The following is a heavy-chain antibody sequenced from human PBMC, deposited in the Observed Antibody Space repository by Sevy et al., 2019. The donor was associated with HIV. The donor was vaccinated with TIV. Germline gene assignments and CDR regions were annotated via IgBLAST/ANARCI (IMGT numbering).Heavy chain of an antibody. D-gene: IGHD3-10*01. CDR1: GYVLSYFH. V-gene: IGHV1-46*01. CDR2: IHPTGRDI. CDR3: ARGDSGSGRGFDY. Sequence: ASVKVSCKASGYVLSYFHIHWVRQAPGQGPEWMGIIHPTGRDITYALKFQGRITMTRDASTNTVYMDLSSLTSEDTAVYYCARGDSGSGRGFDYWGQGTLVTVSS. J-gene: IGHJ4*02.